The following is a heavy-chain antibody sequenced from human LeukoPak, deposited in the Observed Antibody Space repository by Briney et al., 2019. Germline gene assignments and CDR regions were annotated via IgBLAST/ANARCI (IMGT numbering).Heavy chain of an antibody. CDR1: GFTFSSYG. V-gene: IGHV3-30*18. Sequence: GGSLRLSCAASGFTFSSYGMHWVRQAPGKGLEWVAVISYDGSNKYYADSVKGRFTISRDNSKNTLYLQMNSLRAEDTAVYYCAKDAISRDGYNYFDYWGQGTLVTVSS. D-gene: IGHD5-24*01. CDR2: ISYDGSNK. CDR3: AKDAISRDGYNYFDY. J-gene: IGHJ4*02.